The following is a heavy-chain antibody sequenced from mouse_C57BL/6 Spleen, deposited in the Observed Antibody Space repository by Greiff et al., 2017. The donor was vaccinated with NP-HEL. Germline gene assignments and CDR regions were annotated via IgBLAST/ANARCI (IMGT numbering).Heavy chain of an antibody. Sequence: VQLQQSGAELVRPGASVKLSCKASGYTFTDYYINWVKQRPGQGLEWIARIYPGSGNTYYNEKFKGKATLTAEKSSSTAYMKLSSLTSEDSAVYFCARPYAYEGFAYWGQGTLVTVSA. CDR2: IYPGSGNT. V-gene: IGHV1-76*01. J-gene: IGHJ3*01. D-gene: IGHD6-5*01. CDR3: ARPYAYEGFAY. CDR1: GYTFTDYY.